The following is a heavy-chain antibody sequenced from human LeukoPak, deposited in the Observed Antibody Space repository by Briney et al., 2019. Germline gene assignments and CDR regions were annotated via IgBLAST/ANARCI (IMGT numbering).Heavy chain of an antibody. V-gene: IGHV4-34*01. CDR1: GGSFSGYY. D-gene: IGHD2-2*01. CDR2: IYHSGST. Sequence: SETPSLTCAVYGGSFSGYYWSWMCQPPEKGLAWVGEIYHSGSTNYNPSLNSRVTISVDTFKNQFSLKLSFVTAADTAVYYCSRHNEGTDIVVVPAGFDPWGQGTLVTVSS. CDR3: SRHNEGTDIVVVPAGFDP. J-gene: IGHJ5*02.